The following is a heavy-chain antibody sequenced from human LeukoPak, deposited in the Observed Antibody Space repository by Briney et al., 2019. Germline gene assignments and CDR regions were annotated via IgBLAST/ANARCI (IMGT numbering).Heavy chain of an antibody. J-gene: IGHJ4*02. CDR2: ISSSSSYI. D-gene: IGHD6-13*01. CDR1: GFTVSSNY. V-gene: IGHV3-21*01. Sequence: GGSLRLSCAASGFTVSSNYMSWVRQAPGKGLEWVSSISSSSSYIYYADSVKGRFTISRDNAKNSLYLQMNSLRAEDTAVYYCARDETIAAAGRGVDYWGQGTLVTVSS. CDR3: ARDETIAAAGRGVDY.